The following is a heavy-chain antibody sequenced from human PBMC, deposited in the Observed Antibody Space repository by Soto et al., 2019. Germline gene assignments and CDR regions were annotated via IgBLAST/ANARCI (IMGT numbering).Heavy chain of an antibody. Sequence: EVQLVESGGGLVQPGRSLRLSCAASGFTFDNFAMHWVRQAPGKGLEWVSGVNWNGRSTGYADSVRGRFTISRDNAKNSLFLQMNSLRTGDTAFYYCAKDAGGSTWYFDYWGQGTLVTVSS. V-gene: IGHV3-9*01. CDR1: GFTFDNFA. CDR3: AKDAGGSTWYFDY. D-gene: IGHD6-13*01. CDR2: VNWNGRST. J-gene: IGHJ4*02.